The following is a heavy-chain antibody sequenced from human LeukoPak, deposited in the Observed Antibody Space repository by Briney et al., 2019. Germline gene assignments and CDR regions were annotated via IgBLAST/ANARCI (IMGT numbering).Heavy chain of an antibody. V-gene: IGHV1-18*01. J-gene: IGHJ4*02. Sequence: ASVKVSCKASGYTFTNYGISWVRQAPGQGFEWMGWISGYNGNTGYAQKFQGRVTMTRDPSISTAYMELSSLRSEDTAVYYCARRSDDYDSSAYYHWGQGTLVTVSS. CDR2: ISGYNGNT. CDR3: ARRSDDYDSSAYYH. D-gene: IGHD3-22*01. CDR1: GYTFTNYG.